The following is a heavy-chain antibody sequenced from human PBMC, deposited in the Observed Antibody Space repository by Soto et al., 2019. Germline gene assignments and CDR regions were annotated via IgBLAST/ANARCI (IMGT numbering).Heavy chain of an antibody. CDR2: ITGGGGGT. CDR1: GFTFSTYA. J-gene: IGHJ4*02. Sequence: PGGSLRLSCAASGFTFSTYAMTWVRQAPGKGLEWVSSITGGGGGTYYADSVKGRFTISRDNSKNTLYLQVNSLRAEDTAVYFCAKESKHSYGQNYFDYWGQGTLVTVSS. CDR3: AKESKHSYGQNYFDY. V-gene: IGHV3-23*01. D-gene: IGHD5-18*01.